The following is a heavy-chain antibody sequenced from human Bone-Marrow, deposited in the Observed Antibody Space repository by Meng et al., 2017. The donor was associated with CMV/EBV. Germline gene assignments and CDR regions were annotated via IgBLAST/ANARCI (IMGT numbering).Heavy chain of an antibody. V-gene: IGHV1-18*01. J-gene: IGHJ6*02. CDR2: ISAYNGNT. CDR3: ARGGDIVVVPAGVRYYYYGMDV. D-gene: IGHD2-2*01. CDR1: GYTFTSYG. Sequence: ASVKVSCKASGYTFTSYGISWVRQAPGQGLEWMGWISAYNGNTNSAQKLQGRVTMTTDTSTSTAYMELSSLRSEDTAVYYCARGGDIVVVPAGVRYYYYGMDVWGQGTTVTVSS.